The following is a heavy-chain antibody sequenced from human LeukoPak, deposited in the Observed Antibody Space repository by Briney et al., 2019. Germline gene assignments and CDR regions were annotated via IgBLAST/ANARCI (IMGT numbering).Heavy chain of an antibody. J-gene: IGHJ6*02. D-gene: IGHD5-18*01. V-gene: IGHV1-18*04. CDR2: FNAFDGNA. Sequence: ASLKLPCKASGFSFSSYGVNWVRQARGHRLELIAGFNAFDGNAKYAKKFQGRVTMTIEKSTATAYMELRSLRHDDTAVYYCARGRGGNSYGDYYYFMDVWAQGTTVIVSS. CDR3: ARGRGGNSYGDYYYFMDV. CDR1: GFSFSSYG.